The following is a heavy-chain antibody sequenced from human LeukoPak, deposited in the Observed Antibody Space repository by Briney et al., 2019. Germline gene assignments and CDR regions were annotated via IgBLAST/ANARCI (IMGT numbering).Heavy chain of an antibody. D-gene: IGHD2-2*01. Sequence: GGSLRLSCAASGFTFSSYWMSWVRQAPGKGLEGVANIKQDGSDKYYVDSVKGRFTISRDNAKNSLYLQMNSLRAEDTAVYYCARDGSTSCYDYWGQGTLVTVSS. V-gene: IGHV3-7*01. CDR1: GFTFSSYW. CDR2: IKQDGSDK. J-gene: IGHJ4*02. CDR3: ARDGSTSCYDY.